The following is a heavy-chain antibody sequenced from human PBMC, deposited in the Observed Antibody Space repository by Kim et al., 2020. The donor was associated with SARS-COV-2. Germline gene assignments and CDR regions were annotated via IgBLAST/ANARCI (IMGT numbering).Heavy chain of an antibody. CDR3: TRGGGQLVAYGLDQ. D-gene: IGHD6-6*01. Sequence: WGSLRLSCAVSGFTFSSYWMHWVRQAPGKGLVWVSRINGDGTTTTYADSVKGRFTISRDNAKNTLFLQVDSLSADDTAVYYCTRGGGQLVAYGLDQWGQG. J-gene: IGHJ4*02. CDR2: INGDGTTT. CDR1: GFTFSSYW. V-gene: IGHV3-74*01.